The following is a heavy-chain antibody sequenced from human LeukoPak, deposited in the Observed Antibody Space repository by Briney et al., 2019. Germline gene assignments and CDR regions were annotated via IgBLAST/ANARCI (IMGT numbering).Heavy chain of an antibody. CDR1: GYTFTDYY. Sequence: GASVKVSCKASGYTFTDYYIHWVRQAPGQGLEWMGWIIPNSGDTNYAQKFQGRVTMTRDTSISTAYMELTSLRYDDAAVYYCARAYSSGRYYWFDPWGQGTLVTVSS. CDR3: ARAYSSGRYYWFDP. CDR2: IIPNSGDT. J-gene: IGHJ5*02. V-gene: IGHV1-2*02. D-gene: IGHD6-19*01.